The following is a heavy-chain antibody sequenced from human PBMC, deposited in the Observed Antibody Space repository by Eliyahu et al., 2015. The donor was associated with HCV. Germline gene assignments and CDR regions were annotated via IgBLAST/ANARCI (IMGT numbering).Heavy chain of an antibody. CDR3: ARVILENAFDI. D-gene: IGHD5-24*01. CDR2: ISSSSSYT. J-gene: IGHJ3*02. CDR1: GFTFSDYY. V-gene: IGHV3-11*06. Sequence: QVQLVESGGGLVKPGGSLRLSCAASGFTFSDYYMSWIRQAPGKGLEWVSYISSSSSYTNYADSVKGRFTISRDNAKNSLYLQMNSLRAEDTAVYYCARVILENAFDIWGQGTMVTVSS.